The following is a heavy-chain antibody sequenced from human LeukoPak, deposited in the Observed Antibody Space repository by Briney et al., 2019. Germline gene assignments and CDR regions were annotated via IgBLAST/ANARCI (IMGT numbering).Heavy chain of an antibody. J-gene: IGHJ5*02. Sequence: ASVKVSCKVSGYALTELSMHWVRQAPGKGLEWMGGFDPEDGETIYAQKFQGRVTMTEDTSTDTAYMELSSLRSEDTAVYYCATLMYDYVWGSYRANWFDPWGQGTLVTVSS. D-gene: IGHD3-16*02. CDR2: FDPEDGET. CDR3: ATLMYDYVWGSYRANWFDP. CDR1: GYALTELS. V-gene: IGHV1-24*01.